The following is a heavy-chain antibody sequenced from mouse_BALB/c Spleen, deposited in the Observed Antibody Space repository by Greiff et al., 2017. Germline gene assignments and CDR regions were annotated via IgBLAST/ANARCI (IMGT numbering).Heavy chain of an antibody. V-gene: IGHV1S22*01. CDR3: TRKGGSSSAGYFDY. CDR2: IYPGSGST. J-gene: IGHJ2*01. CDR1: GYTFTSYW. Sequence: LQQPGSELVRPGASVKLSCKASGYTFTSYWMHWVKQRHGQGLEWIGNIYPGSGSTNYDEKFKSKGTLTVDTSSSTAYMHLSSLTSEDSAVYYCTRKGGSSSAGYFDYWGQGTTLTVSS. D-gene: IGHD1-1*01.